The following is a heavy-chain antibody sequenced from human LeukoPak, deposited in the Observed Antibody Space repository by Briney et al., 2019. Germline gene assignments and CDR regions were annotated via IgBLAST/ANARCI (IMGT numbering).Heavy chain of an antibody. Sequence: PGGSLRLSCAASGFTFDNYTMHWVRQAPGKGLEWVSLISWDGGSTYYADSVKGRFTISRDNSKNSLYLQMNSLRTEDTALYYCAKDEGEDYDSSGFDYWGQGTLVTVSS. D-gene: IGHD3-22*01. V-gene: IGHV3-43*01. CDR3: AKDEGEDYDSSGFDY. J-gene: IGHJ4*02. CDR1: GFTFDNYT. CDR2: ISWDGGST.